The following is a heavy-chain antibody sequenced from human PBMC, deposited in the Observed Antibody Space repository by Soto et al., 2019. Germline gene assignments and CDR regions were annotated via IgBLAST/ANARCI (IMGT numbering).Heavy chain of an antibody. Sequence: SVEVSCKASGGPFGSCASRRVRPAPGQRLEWMGGIIPIFGTANYAPKFQGRVTITADESTSTAYMELSSLRSEDTAVYYCARGGAADIVATSRGPFDYWGQGTLVTVSS. CDR1: GGPFGSCA. V-gene: IGHV1-69*13. J-gene: IGHJ4*02. CDR2: IIPIFGTA. D-gene: IGHD5-12*01. CDR3: ARGGAADIVATSRGPFDY.